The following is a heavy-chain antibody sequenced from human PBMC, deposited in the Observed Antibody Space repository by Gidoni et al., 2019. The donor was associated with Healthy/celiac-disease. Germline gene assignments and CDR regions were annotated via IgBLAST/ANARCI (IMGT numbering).Heavy chain of an antibody. CDR2: IRSKAYGGTT. CDR1: GFTFGDYA. J-gene: IGHJ6*02. Sequence: EVQLVESGGGLVQPGRSLRLSCTASGFTFGDYAMSWVRQAPGKGLEWVGFIRSKAYGGTTEYAASVKGRFTISRDDSKSIAYLQMNSLKTEDTAVYYCTKDGSGSYYLLFNTDYYYYYGMDVWGQGTTVTVSS. V-gene: IGHV3-49*04. CDR3: TKDGSGSYYLLFNTDYYYYYGMDV. D-gene: IGHD3-10*01.